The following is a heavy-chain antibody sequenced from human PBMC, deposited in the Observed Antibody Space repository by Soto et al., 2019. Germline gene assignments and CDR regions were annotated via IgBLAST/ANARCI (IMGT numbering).Heavy chain of an antibody. CDR2: ISWNSGRI. CDR3: AKSPSYYGDFDY. V-gene: IGHV3-9*01. D-gene: IGHD4-17*01. CDR1: GFTFDDYA. Sequence: EVQLVESGGGLVQPGRSLRLSCAGSGFTFDDYAIHWVRQAPGKGLEWVSGISWNSGRIGYADSVKGRFTISRDNAKNSLYLQMNSLRAEDTALYYCAKSPSYYGDFDYWGQGTLVTVSS. J-gene: IGHJ4*02.